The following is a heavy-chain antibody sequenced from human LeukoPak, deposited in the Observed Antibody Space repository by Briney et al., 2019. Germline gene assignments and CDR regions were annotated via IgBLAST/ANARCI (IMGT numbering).Heavy chain of an antibody. J-gene: IGHJ5*02. D-gene: IGHD3-22*01. CDR1: GYTFTSYD. V-gene: IGHV1-8*01. CDR2: MNPNSGNT. CDR3: ARVHYYDSSGYWWFDP. Sequence: ASVKVSCKASGYTFTSYDINWVRQATGQGLEWMGWMNPNSGNTGYAQKFQGRVTMTRNTSISTAYMELGSLRSEDTAVYYCARVHYYDSSGYWWFDPWGQGTLVTVSS.